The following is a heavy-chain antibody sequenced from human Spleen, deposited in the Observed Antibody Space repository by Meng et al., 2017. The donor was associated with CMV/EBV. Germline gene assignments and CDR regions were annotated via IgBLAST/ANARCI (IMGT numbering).Heavy chain of an antibody. Sequence: SYYIHWVRQAPGQGLEWMGRINPSGGNAGYAQRFQGRVTMTRDMSTTTVYMELSSLGSDDTAVYYCARVGRGPRSSFYIKLFYFLDDWGQGTLVTVSS. CDR2: INPSGGNA. D-gene: IGHD6-6*01. J-gene: IGHJ4*02. CDR1: SYY. CDR3: ARVGRGPRSSFYIKLFYFLDD. V-gene: IGHV1-46*01.